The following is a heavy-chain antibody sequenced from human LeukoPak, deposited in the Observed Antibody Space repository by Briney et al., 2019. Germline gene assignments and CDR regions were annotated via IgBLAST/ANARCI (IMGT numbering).Heavy chain of an antibody. CDR1: GDSVSSNSAA. J-gene: IGHJ4*02. CDR3: ARDRGDNWNDPCFDY. V-gene: IGHV6-1*01. CDR2: TYYRSKWYN. D-gene: IGHD1-1*01. Sequence: SQTLSLTCAISGDSVSSNSAAWNWLRQSPSRGLEWQGRTYYRSKWYNDYAVSVKSRITINPDTSKNQFSLQLNSVTPEDTAVYYCARDRGDNWNDPCFDYWGQGTLVTVSS.